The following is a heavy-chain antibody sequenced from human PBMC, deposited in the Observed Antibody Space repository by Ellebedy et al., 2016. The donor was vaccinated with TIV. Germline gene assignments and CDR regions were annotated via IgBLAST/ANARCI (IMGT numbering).Heavy chain of an antibody. J-gene: IGHJ3*02. V-gene: IGHV3-72*01. Sequence: GESLKISXVASGFTFSDHLMDWVRQVPGRGLEWVARSRSRANSYSTEYTASAKGRFTISRDDSKTSLYLQTNSLRAEDTAMYYCAKDADPDLYYTKYPMGTAFDIWGQGTMVTVSS. CDR1: GFTFSDHL. D-gene: IGHD5-18*01. CDR3: AKDADPDLYYTKYPMGTAFDI. CDR2: SRSRANSYST.